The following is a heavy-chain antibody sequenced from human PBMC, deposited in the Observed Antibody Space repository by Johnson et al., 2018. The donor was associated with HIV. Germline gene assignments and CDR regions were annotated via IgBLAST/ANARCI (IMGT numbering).Heavy chain of an antibody. D-gene: IGHD1-1*01. J-gene: IGHJ3*02. CDR2: IRYDGSNK. CDR1: GFTFSSYS. V-gene: IGHV3-30*02. Sequence: QVQLVESGGGVVQPGGSLRLSCAASGFTFSSYSMHWVRQAPGKGLEWVAFIRYDGSNKYYVDSVKGRFTISRDNAKNSLYLQMNSLRAEDTAVYYCARSATGTSADAFDIWGQGTMVTVSS. CDR3: ARSATGTSADAFDI.